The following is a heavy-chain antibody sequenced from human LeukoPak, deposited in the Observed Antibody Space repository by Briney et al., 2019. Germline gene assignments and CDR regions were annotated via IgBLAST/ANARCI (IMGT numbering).Heavy chain of an antibody. CDR2: ISSSSYI. CDR1: GFTFSSYS. Sequence: PGGSLRLSCAASGFTFSSYSMNWVRQAPGKGLEWVSSISSSSYIYYADSVKGRFTISRDNAKNSLYLQMNSLRAEDTAVYYCARDGGSGWYYFDYWGQGTLVTVSS. J-gene: IGHJ4*02. V-gene: IGHV3-21*01. CDR3: ARDGGSGWYYFDY. D-gene: IGHD6-19*01.